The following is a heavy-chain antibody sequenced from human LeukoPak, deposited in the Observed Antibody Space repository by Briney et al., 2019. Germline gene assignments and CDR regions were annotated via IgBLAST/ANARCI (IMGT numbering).Heavy chain of an antibody. CDR2: ISAYYGNT. J-gene: IGHJ4*02. V-gene: IGHV1-18*01. Sequence: ASVKVSCKASGYTFTTYAISWVRQAPGQGLEWMGWISAYYGNTTYAQKFQGRVTMTTDTSTSTAYMELRSLRSDDTAVYYCARPNYYDSSGLDYWGQGTLVTVSS. D-gene: IGHD3-22*01. CDR3: ARPNYYDSSGLDY. CDR1: GYTFTTYA.